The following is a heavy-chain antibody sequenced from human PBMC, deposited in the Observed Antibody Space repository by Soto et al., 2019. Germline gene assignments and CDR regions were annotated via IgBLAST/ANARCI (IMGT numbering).Heavy chain of an antibody. CDR2: IGATGVAT. Sequence: RGGSLRLSCEASGFTFNNYAMSWVRQAPGKGLEWVSVIGATGVATYYADSVKGRSTMSRDNSKNMLYLQLNSLRAEDTAVYYCVKEESRPTGGATLTGYFDYWGQGVLGTVSS. CDR3: VKEESRPTGGATLTGYFDY. J-gene: IGHJ4*02. V-gene: IGHV3-23*01. D-gene: IGHD3-16*01. CDR1: GFTFNNYA.